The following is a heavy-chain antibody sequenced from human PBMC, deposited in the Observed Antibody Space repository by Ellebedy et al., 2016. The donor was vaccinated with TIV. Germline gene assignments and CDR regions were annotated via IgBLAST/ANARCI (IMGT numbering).Heavy chain of an antibody. V-gene: IGHV4-4*07. J-gene: IGHJ6*03. CDR2: IYSSGKT. Sequence: SETLSLXCSVSGDSIESYYWTWLRQPAGKGLEWIGRIYSSGKTNYNPSLGGRVFMSVDTSKNQFSLKLTSVTAADTALYYCARMDGPYYYYYMDVWGKGIAVTVAS. D-gene: IGHD5-24*01. CDR1: GDSIESYY. CDR3: ARMDGPYYYYYMDV.